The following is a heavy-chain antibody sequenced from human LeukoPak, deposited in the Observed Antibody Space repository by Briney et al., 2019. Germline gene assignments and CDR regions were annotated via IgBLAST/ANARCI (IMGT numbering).Heavy chain of an antibody. CDR1: GFTFDDYG. CDR2: ILWSGGST. D-gene: IGHD3-10*01. CDR3: ARDWWSGRLDY. J-gene: IGHJ4*02. V-gene: IGHV3-20*04. Sequence: GGSVRLSCAASGFTFDDYGMSWVRHAPGKGLEWVSGILWSGGSTYYADSVKGRFTISRDNSKNSLYLQMNSLRAEDTAVYYCARDWWSGRLDYWGQGTLVTVSS.